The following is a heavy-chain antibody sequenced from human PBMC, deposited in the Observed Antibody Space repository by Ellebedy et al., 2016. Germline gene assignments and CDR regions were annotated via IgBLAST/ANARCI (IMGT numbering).Heavy chain of an antibody. CDR2: ISGSGGST. V-gene: IGHV3-23*01. CDR1: GFTFSGYG. CDR3: VTERPDYGDYEVD. Sequence: GGSLRLXXAASGFTFSGYGMSWVRQAPGKGLEWVSGISGSGGSTYYADSVKGRFTISRDNAKNTVYLQMNSLRAEDTAVYYCVTERPDYGDYEVDWGQGTVVTVSS. J-gene: IGHJ4*02. D-gene: IGHD4-17*01.